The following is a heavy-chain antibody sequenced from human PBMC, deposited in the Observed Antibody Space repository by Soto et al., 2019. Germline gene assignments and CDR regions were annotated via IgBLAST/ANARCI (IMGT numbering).Heavy chain of an antibody. D-gene: IGHD5-12*01. Sequence: QVQLQESGPGLVKPSQTLSLTCTVSGGSISSGGYYWSWIRQHSGKGLEWIGYIYYSGSTYYNPSLKSRLTISVDTSKNQFSLKLTSVTAADTAVYYCARAGYSGYVSPGHVDHDYWGQGILVTVSS. CDR2: IYYSGST. CDR1: GGSISSGGYY. V-gene: IGHV4-31*03. J-gene: IGHJ4*02. CDR3: ARAGYSGYVSPGHVDHDY.